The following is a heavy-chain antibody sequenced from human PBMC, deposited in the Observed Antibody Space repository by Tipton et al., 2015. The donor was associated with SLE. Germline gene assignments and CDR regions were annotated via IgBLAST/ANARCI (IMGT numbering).Heavy chain of an antibody. CDR3: ATSISSSWWGGAAFDI. CDR2: INHSGIT. V-gene: IGHV4-34*08. CDR1: GFTFSSYA. Sequence: LRLSCAASGFTFSSYAMSWVRQAPGKGLEWVGEINHSGITNYKPSLKSRLTTSVDTSKNQFSLKLNSVTAADTAVYYCATSISSSWWGGAAFDIWGQGTLVTVSS. J-gene: IGHJ3*02. D-gene: IGHD6-13*01.